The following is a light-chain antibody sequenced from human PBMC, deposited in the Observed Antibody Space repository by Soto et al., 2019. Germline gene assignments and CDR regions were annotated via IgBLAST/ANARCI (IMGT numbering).Light chain of an antibody. CDR2: DVS. V-gene: IGLV2-14*03. Sequence: QSVLTQPASVSGSPGQSITISCTGTSNDVGGYNYVSWYQQYPGKAPKVLIYDVSKRPSGVSNRFSGSKSGNTASLTISGLQAEDEAEYYCSSYRGSSAVFGGGTKLTVL. CDR3: SSYRGSSAV. J-gene: IGLJ2*01. CDR1: SNDVGGYNY.